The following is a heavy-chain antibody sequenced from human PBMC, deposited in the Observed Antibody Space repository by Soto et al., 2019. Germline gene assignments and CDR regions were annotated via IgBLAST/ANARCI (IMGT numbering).Heavy chain of an antibody. J-gene: IGHJ6*02. V-gene: IGHV1-69*06. CDR1: GGTFSSYA. Sequence: QVQLVQSGAEVKKPGSSVKVSCKASGGTFSSYAISWVRQAPGQGLEWMGGIIPIFGTANYAQKFQGRVTITADKSTSTAYMELSSLRAEDTAVYYCASGGGTMVRGDRYYYGMDVWGQGTTVTVSS. CDR2: IIPIFGTA. D-gene: IGHD3-10*01. CDR3: ASGGGTMVRGDRYYYGMDV.